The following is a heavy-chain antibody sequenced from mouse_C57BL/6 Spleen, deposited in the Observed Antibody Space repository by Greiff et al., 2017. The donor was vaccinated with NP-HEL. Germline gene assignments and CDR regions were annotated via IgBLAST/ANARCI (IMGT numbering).Heavy chain of an antibody. J-gene: IGHJ2*01. CDR1: GYSITSGYY. V-gene: IGHV3-6*01. CDR3: ARGYGNYGRYFDY. D-gene: IGHD2-1*01. Sequence: EVQLQESGPGLVKPSQSLSLTCSVTGYSITSGYYWNWIRQFPGNKLEWMGYISYDGSNNYNPSLKNRISITRDTSKNQFFLKLNSVTTEDTATYYCARGYGNYGRYFDYWGQGTTLTVSS. CDR2: ISYDGSN.